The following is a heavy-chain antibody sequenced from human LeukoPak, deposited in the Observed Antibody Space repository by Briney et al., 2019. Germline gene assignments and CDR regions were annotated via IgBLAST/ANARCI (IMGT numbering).Heavy chain of an antibody. D-gene: IGHD6-13*01. Sequence: GGSLRLSCAASGFTFSSYGMHWVRQAPGKGLEWVANIRPDGSGTYYVDSVKGRFTISRDNAKNSLYLQMNSLRAEDTAVYYCATNRVAAAGDDWGQGTLVTVSS. J-gene: IGHJ1*01. V-gene: IGHV3-7*01. CDR3: ATNRVAAAGDD. CDR1: GFTFSSYG. CDR2: IRPDGSGT.